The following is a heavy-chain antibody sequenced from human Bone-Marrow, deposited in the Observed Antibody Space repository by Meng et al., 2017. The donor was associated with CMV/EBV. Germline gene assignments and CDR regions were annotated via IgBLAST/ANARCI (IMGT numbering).Heavy chain of an antibody. Sequence: SETLSLTCTVSGGSINSYYWNWIRQPPGKGLEWIGYVYYSGSINYNPSLKSRVSISLDTSKNQFSLKLSSVTAADTAVYYCARGSPGEYYSDSSGYYYFDYWGQGTLVTVSS. CDR2: VYYSGSI. D-gene: IGHD3-22*01. CDR1: GGSINSYY. J-gene: IGHJ4*02. V-gene: IGHV4-59*13. CDR3: ARGSPGEYYSDSSGYYYFDY.